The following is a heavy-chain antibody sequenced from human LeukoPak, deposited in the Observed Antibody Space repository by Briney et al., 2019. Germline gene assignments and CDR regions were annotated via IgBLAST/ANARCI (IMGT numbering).Heavy chain of an antibody. CDR3: TREDISATGSTFDY. Sequence: GASVRVSCKASGYTFTTAYYMHWVRQAPGQGLEWMGWINPNSGGTNYAQKFQGRVTMTRDTSISTAYMELSNLRSDDTAVDYCTREDISATGSTFDYWGQGAVDPVS. D-gene: IGHD6-13*01. CDR2: INPNSGGT. CDR1: GYTFTTAYY. J-gene: IGHJ4*02. V-gene: IGHV1-2*02.